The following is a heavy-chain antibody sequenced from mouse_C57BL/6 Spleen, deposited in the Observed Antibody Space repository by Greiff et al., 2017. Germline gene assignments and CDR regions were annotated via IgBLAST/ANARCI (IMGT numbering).Heavy chain of an antibody. J-gene: IGHJ3*01. D-gene: IGHD2-4*01. CDR3: ARQGDYVWFAY. V-gene: IGHV5-12*01. CDR2: ISNGGGST. Sequence: EVQLVESGGGLVQPGGSLKLSCAASGFTFSDYYMYWVRQTPEKRLEWVAYISNGGGSTYYPDTVKGRFNISRDNAKNTLYLQMSRLKSEDTAMYYCARQGDYVWFAYWGQGTLVTVSA. CDR1: GFTFSDYY.